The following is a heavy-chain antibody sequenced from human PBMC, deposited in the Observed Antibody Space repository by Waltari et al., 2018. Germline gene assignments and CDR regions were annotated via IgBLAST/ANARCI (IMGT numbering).Heavy chain of an antibody. CDR3: ARERVPAPGDIVVVVDAYDAFDI. J-gene: IGHJ3*02. V-gene: IGHV4-4*07. Sequence: QVQLQESGPGLVKPSEPLSLTCTVSGGSISSYYWIWIRQPAVTGLEWIGRIYTSGRTNYKPSLQGRVTISVDKSKNQFSLKLSSVTAADTAVYYCARERVPAPGDIVVVVDAYDAFDIWGQGTMVTVSS. D-gene: IGHD2-15*01. CDR2: IYTSGRT. CDR1: GGSISSYY.